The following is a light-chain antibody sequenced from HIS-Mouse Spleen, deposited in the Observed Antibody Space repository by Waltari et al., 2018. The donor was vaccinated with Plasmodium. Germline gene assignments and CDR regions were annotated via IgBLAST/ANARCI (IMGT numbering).Light chain of an antibody. Sequence: SSELTQPPSVSVALGQTARVTCGGNHIGRKNGHWYQQQPGQAPVLVIYRDSNRPSGIPERFSGSNSGNTATLTISRAQAGDEADYYCQVWDSSTVFGGGTKLTVL. CDR3: QVWDSSTV. CDR2: RDS. J-gene: IGLJ3*02. CDR1: HIGRKN. V-gene: IGLV3-9*01.